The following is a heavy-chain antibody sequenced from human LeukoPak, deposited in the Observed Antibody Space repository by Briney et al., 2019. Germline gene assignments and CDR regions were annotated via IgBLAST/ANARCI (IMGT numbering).Heavy chain of an antibody. CDR2: MNPKSGGR. Sequence: GASLKVSCKASGYTFIDYYMHWVRQAPGQGLEWMGWMNPKSGGRNYAQKFLGRVTMTADTSNTTVYMQLSSLTFDDTAVYYCSREDPTDATPLDLWGQGVLVTVSS. V-gene: IGHV1-2*02. CDR1: GYTFIDYY. J-gene: IGHJ5*02. D-gene: IGHD4-17*01. CDR3: SREDPTDATPLDL.